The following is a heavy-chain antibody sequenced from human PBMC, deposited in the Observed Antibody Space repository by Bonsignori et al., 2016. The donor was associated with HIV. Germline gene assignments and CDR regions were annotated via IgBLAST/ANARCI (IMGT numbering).Heavy chain of an antibody. CDR2: LLQWEH. J-gene: IGHJ5*02. V-gene: IGHV4-59*01. Sequence: SETLSLTCTVSGGSISSYYWSWIRQPQEGTGVDWVYLLQWEHQLQPSLKSRVTISVDTSKNQFSLKLSSVTAADTAVYYCARGTLTYDFWSGYSPENWFDPWGQGTLVTVSS. CDR3: ARGTLTYDFWSGYSPENWFDP. D-gene: IGHD3-3*01. CDR1: GGSISSYY.